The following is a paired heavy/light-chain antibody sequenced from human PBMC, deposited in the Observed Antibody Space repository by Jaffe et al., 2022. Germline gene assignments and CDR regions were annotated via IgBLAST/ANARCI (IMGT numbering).Heavy chain of an antibody. CDR1: GFTFSDHY. D-gene: IGHD6-19*01. Sequence: EVHLVESGGGLVQPGGSLRLSCAASGFTFSDHYMDWVRQAPGKGLEWVARARNKANSHSTEYAASVRGRFTISRDDSMNSLYLQMNSLKTEDTALYYCVRVSRQCDFDYWGQGILVTVSS. V-gene: IGHV3-72*01. CDR2: ARNKANSHST. CDR3: VRVSRQCDFDY. J-gene: IGHJ4*02.
Light chain of an antibody. CDR3: QQYKDYPLT. CDR2: AAS. J-gene: IGKJ4*01. Sequence: DIQVTQSPSSLSASVGDRITITCRASQDISNSLAWLQQKPGKAPKSLIYAASRLQSGVPSKFSGSGSGTEFTLMITNLQPEDYATYYCQQYKDYPLTFGGGTKVE. V-gene: IGKV1-16*02. CDR1: QDISNS.